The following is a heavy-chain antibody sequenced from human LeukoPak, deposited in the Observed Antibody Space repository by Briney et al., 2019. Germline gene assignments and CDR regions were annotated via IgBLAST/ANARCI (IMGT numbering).Heavy chain of an antibody. J-gene: IGHJ5*02. CDR1: GGSISSYY. CDR3: ARRRKPGTTPGSWFDP. Sequence: SETLSLTCTVSGGSISSYYWSWIRQPPGKGLEWIGNIYYSGSTSYNPSLKSRVTISVDTSKNQFSLNLNSVTAADTAVYYCARRRKPGTTPGSWFDPWGQGTLVTVSS. CDR2: IYYSGST. V-gene: IGHV4-59*01. D-gene: IGHD4-11*01.